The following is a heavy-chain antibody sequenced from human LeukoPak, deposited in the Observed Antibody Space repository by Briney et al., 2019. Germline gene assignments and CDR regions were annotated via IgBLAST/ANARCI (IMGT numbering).Heavy chain of an antibody. Sequence: GGSLRLSCAASGFTVSSNYMSWVRQAPGKGLEWVSVIYSGGSTYYADSVKGRFTISRDNSKNTLYLQMNSLRAEDTAVYYCARHYYDSSGYYLGAFDIWGQGTMVTVSS. CDR1: GFTVSSNY. V-gene: IGHV3-53*01. CDR3: ARHYYDSSGYYLGAFDI. D-gene: IGHD3-22*01. CDR2: IYSGGST. J-gene: IGHJ3*02.